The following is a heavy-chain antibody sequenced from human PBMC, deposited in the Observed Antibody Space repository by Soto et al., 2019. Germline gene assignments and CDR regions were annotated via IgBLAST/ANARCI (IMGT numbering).Heavy chain of an antibody. CDR1: GFTVSSNY. D-gene: IGHD3-22*01. Sequence: HPGGSLRLSCAASGFTVSSNYMSWVRQAPGKGLEWVSVIYSGGSTYYADSVKGRFTISRDNSKNTLYLQMNSLRAEDTAVYYCASTYYYDSSGYPEEDYYYYGMDVWGQGTTVTVSS. V-gene: IGHV3-66*01. J-gene: IGHJ6*02. CDR3: ASTYYYDSSGYPEEDYYYYGMDV. CDR2: IYSGGST.